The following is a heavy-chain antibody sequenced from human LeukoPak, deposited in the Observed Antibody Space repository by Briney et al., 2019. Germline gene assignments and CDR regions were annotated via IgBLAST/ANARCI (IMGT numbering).Heavy chain of an antibody. V-gene: IGHV3-23*01. Sequence: GGSLRLSCGTSGFTFSDYAMNWVRQAPGKEMEWVSSITGRTGDTYVADSVRGRFTISRDNSRNTVYLQMNNLRAEDTAMYYCARDFGITIFGVVDYWGQGTLVTVSS. J-gene: IGHJ4*02. CDR3: ARDFGITIFGVVDY. CDR2: ITGRTGDT. D-gene: IGHD3-3*01. CDR1: GFTFSDYA.